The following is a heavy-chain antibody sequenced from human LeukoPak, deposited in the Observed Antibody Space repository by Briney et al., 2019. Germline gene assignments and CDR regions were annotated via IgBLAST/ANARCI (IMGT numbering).Heavy chain of an antibody. D-gene: IGHD1-14*01. CDR3: ARVTGDAFDI. CDR1: GFTVRSNY. V-gene: IGHV3-53*01. CDR2: IYSGGST. J-gene: IGHJ3*02. Sequence: PCGSLSLSCAASGFTVRSNYMSRVREARREGLGWVSVIYSGGSTYYAASVKGRFTISRDNSKNTLYLQMNSLRAEDTAVYYCARVTGDAFDIWGQGTMVTVSS.